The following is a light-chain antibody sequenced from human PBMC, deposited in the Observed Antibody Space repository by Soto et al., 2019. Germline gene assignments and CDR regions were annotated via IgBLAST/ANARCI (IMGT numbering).Light chain of an antibody. Sequence: QSVLTQPASVSGSPGQSITTSCTGTISDVGGYNSVSWYQQHPGKAPKLMIYEVRNRPSGVSYRFSGSKSANTASLTISGLQAEDEADYYCSSYTTSTTYVFGTGTKVTAL. J-gene: IGLJ1*01. V-gene: IGLV2-14*01. CDR3: SSYTTSTTYV. CDR2: EVR. CDR1: ISDVGGYNS.